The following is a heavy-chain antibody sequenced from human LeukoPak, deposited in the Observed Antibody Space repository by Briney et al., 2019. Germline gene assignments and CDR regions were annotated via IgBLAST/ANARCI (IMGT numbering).Heavy chain of an antibody. Sequence: PSETLSLTCTVSGGSISNYYWSWIRQSPGEGLEWIGYIYYTGSTNYNPSLKSRVSISLDTSKNQFSLRLGSVTAADTALYYCARVWGRETGTTNWFDPWGQGTLVTVSS. CDR2: IYYTGST. CDR3: ARVWGRETGTTNWFDP. J-gene: IGHJ5*02. CDR1: GGSISNYY. D-gene: IGHD1-1*01. V-gene: IGHV4-59*01.